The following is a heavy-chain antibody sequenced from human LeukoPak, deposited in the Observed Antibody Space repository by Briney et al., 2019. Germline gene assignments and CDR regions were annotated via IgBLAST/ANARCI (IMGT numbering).Heavy chain of an antibody. D-gene: IGHD1-26*01. J-gene: IGHJ4*02. V-gene: IGHV4-34*01. CDR1: GGSFSGYY. CDR3: ARRELLLASDY. Sequence: SETLSLTCAVYGGSFSGYYWSWIRQPPGKGLEWIGEINHSGSTNYNPSLKSRVTISVDTSKNQLSLKLSSVTAADTAVYYCARRELLLASDYWGQGTLVTVSS. CDR2: INHSGST.